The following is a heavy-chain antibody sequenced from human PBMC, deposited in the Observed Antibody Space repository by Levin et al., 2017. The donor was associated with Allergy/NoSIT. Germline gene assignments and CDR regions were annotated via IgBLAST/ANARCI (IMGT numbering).Heavy chain of an antibody. D-gene: IGHD3-9*01. J-gene: IGHJ3*02. CDR2: ISHSGST. Sequence: SETLSLTCTVSGGSISKFYWSWIRQPPKKGLEWIGYISHSGSTDYNPSLQSRVTISVDTSKNQVSLKLTSVTAADTAMYYCARPSGGRYSAAGAFDIWGLGTMVTVSS. CDR1: GGSISKFY. CDR3: ARPSGGRYSAAGAFDI. V-gene: IGHV4-59*08.